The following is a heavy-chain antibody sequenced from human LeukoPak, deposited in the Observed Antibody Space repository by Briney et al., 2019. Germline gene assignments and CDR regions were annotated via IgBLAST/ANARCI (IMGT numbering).Heavy chain of an antibody. CDR2: IYYSGST. CDR3: AKHYYDSSGYYRDWYFDL. CDR1: GGSISSSSYY. Sequence: SETLSLTCTVSGGSISSSSYYWGWIRQPPGKGLEWIGSIYYSGSTYYNPSLKSRVTISVDTSKNQFSLKLSSVTAADTAVYYCAKHYYDSSGYYRDWYFDLWGRGTLVTVSS. J-gene: IGHJ2*01. D-gene: IGHD3-22*01. V-gene: IGHV4-39*01.